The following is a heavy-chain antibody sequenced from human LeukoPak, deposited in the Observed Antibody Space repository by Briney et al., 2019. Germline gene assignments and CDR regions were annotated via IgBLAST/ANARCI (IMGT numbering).Heavy chain of an antibody. D-gene: IGHD1-1*01. Sequence: SETLSLTCAVYGGSFSGYYWSWIRQPPGKGLEWIGEINHSGSTNYNPSLKSRVTISVDTSKNQFSLKLSSVTAADTAVYYCARGFAGTTVYWGRGTLVTVSS. V-gene: IGHV4-34*01. CDR1: GGSFSGYY. J-gene: IGHJ4*02. CDR3: ARGFAGTTVY. CDR2: INHSGST.